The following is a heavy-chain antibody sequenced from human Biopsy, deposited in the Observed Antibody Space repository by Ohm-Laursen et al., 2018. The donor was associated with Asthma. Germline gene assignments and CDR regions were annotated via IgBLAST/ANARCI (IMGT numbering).Heavy chain of an antibody. Sequence: SETLSLTCAVSGGSISNTNWWSWVRQSPGNGLEWIGGNFHSGGTNDNPSPKSRVTMSVDKSKNQLSLKLRSVPAADTAVYFCARAPIPAYSDSSGFDLWGQGTLVTVSS. D-gene: IGHD3-22*01. V-gene: IGHV4-4*02. CDR3: ARAPIPAYSDSSGFDL. CDR2: NFHSGGT. CDR1: GGSISNTNW. J-gene: IGHJ4*02.